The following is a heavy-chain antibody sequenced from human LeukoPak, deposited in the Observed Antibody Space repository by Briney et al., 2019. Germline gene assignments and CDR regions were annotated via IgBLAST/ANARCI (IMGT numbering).Heavy chain of an antibody. CDR1: GFTFSSYS. J-gene: IGHJ4*02. CDR2: ISSSSSYI. V-gene: IGHV3-21*01. D-gene: IGHD3-22*01. Sequence: GGSLRLSCAASGFTFSSYSMNWVRQAPGKGLEWVSFISSSSSYIYYADSVKGRFTISRDNAKNSLYLQMNSLRAEDTAVYYCARDPGAYYYDSSGYHPRGWGQGTLVTVSS. CDR3: ARDPGAYYYDSSGYHPRG.